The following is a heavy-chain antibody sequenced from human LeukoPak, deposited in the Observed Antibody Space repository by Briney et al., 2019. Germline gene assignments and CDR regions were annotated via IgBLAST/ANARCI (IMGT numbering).Heavy chain of an antibody. Sequence: SETLSLTCTVSGGSISSSSYYWGWIRQPPGKGLEWIGSIYYSGSTYYNPSLKSRVTISVDTSKNQFSLKLSSVTAAGTAVYYCAREALDCGGDCYLFDYWGQGTLVTVSS. CDR2: IYYSGST. CDR3: AREALDCGGDCYLFDY. D-gene: IGHD2-21*02. CDR1: GGSISSSSYY. J-gene: IGHJ4*02. V-gene: IGHV4-39*02.